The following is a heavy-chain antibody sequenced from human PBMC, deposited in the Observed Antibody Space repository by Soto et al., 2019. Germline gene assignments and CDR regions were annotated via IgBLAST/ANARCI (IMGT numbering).Heavy chain of an antibody. CDR3: AKGSSASARESPGS. CDR1: GFTFNNYA. J-gene: IGHJ5*02. D-gene: IGHD3-10*01. CDR2: ISGSGDST. Sequence: EVQLLESGGGLVQPRGSLRLACAASGFTFNNYAMTWVRQAPGRGLEWVSAISGSGDSTFYADSLKGRFTISRDNSKDTLFLRMNSLRADDTAVYYCAKGSSASARESPGSWGQGTLVTVSS. V-gene: IGHV3-23*01.